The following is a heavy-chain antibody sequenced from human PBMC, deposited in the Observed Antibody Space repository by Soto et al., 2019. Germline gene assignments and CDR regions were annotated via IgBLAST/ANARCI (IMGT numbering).Heavy chain of an antibody. J-gene: IGHJ4*02. V-gene: IGHV3-33*01. CDR2: IWYDGSNK. CDR1: GLTFSNYG. CDR3: AAGEPLHY. D-gene: IGHD3-10*01. Sequence: SLRLSCAASGLTFSNYGMHWVRQAPGKGLEWVAIIWYDGSNKYYADSVKGRFTISRDNSKNTVHLQMNSLRAEDTAMYYCAAGEPLHYRGQGTLVTVSS.